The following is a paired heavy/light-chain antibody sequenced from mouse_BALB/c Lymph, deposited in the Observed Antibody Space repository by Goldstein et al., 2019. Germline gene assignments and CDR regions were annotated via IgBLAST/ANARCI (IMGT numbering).Heavy chain of an antibody. Sequence: QVQLQQPGAELVRPGASVKLSCKASGYSFTNYWMNWVKQRPGQGLEWIGMIHPSDSETRLNQKFKDKATLTVDKSSTTAYMQLNRPTSEDSAVYYCARREDYDNNFDWFSYWGQGTLVTVSA. CDR2: IHPSDSET. CDR3: ARREDYDNNFDWFSY. D-gene: IGHD2-5*01. J-gene: IGHJ3*01. V-gene: IGHV1-61*01. CDR1: GYSFTNYW.
Light chain of an antibody. J-gene: IGKJ4*01. CDR1: QSVTTSSYSY. CDR3: QHSWEIPFT. Sequence: DILLTQSPASLVVSLGQRATISCRASQSVTTSSYSYMHWYQQKPGQPPKLLIKYASNLESGVPARFSGSGSGTDFTLNIHPVEEEDTATYYCQHSWEIPFTFGSGTKLEIK. V-gene: IGKV3-7*01. CDR2: YAS.